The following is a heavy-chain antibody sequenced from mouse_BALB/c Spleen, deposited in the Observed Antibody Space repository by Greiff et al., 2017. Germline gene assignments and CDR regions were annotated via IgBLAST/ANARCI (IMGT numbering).Heavy chain of an antibody. V-gene: IGHV1-12*01. CDR1: GYTFTSYN. CDR3: ARSGGDAMDY. D-gene: IGHD3-1*01. CDR2: IYPGNGDT. J-gene: IGHJ4*01. Sequence: LQQPGAELVKPGASVKMSCKASGYTFTSYNMHWVKQTPGQGLEWIGAIYPGNGDTSYNQKFKGKATLTADKSSSTAYMQLSSLTSEDSAVYYCARSGGDAMDYWGQGTSVTVSS.